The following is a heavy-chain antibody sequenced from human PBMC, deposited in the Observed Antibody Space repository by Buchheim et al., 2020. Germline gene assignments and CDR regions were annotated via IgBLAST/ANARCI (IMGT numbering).Heavy chain of an antibody. V-gene: IGHV5-51*01. Sequence: EVQLVQSGAEVKKPGESLQISCKGSGYSFSNYWIGWVRQMPGKGLEWMAMIYPGDSSTKYSPSFQAQVTISADKSSSTAFLQWSSLKASDTAMYVCARARGYCSSSSCYDFDCWGQGT. CDR1: GYSFSNYW. D-gene: IGHD2-2*01. J-gene: IGHJ4*02. CDR2: IYPGDSST. CDR3: ARARGYCSSSSCYDFDC.